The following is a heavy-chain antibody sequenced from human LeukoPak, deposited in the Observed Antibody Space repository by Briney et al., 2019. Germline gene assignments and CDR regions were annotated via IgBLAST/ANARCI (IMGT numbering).Heavy chain of an antibody. CDR1: GYSFTSYW. Sequence: AESLRISCKGSGYSFTSYWISWVRQLPGKGLEWMGRIDPSDSYTNYSQSFQGHVTISADKFISTAYLQWSSLKASDTAMYYCAWGSGGAFDYWGEGTVVSVSS. CDR2: IDPSDSYT. V-gene: IGHV5-10-1*01. CDR3: AWGSGGAFDY. J-gene: IGHJ4*02. D-gene: IGHD3-10*01.